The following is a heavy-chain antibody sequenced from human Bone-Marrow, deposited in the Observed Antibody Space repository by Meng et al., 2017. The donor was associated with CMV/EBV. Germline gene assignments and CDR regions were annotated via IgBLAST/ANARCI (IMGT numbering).Heavy chain of an antibody. D-gene: IGHD1-14*01. CDR3: ARRGILGYYYGMDA. Sequence: GGSLRLSCAASGFTFSSYSMNWVRQAPGKGLEWVSSISSSSSYIYYADSVKGRFTISRDNAKNSLYLQMNSLRAEDTAVYYCARRGILGYYYGMDAWGQGTTVTVSS. CDR2: ISSSSSYI. V-gene: IGHV3-21*01. CDR1: GFTFSSYS. J-gene: IGHJ6*02.